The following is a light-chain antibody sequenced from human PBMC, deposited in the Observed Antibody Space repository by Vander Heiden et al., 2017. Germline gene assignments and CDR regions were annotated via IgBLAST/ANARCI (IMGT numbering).Light chain of an antibody. V-gene: IGLV2-14*01. J-gene: IGLJ2*01. CDR3: SLYTSSSSLNVV. CDR1: VRNVGGYNY. Sequence: QPALPQPPSASGSPGQSITNAGTGTVRNVGGYNYVSWYQQHPGKAPNVMIVDVSSRPSGVSNRFAGAKSGDRASPTISGLQAEDEADYYCSLYTSSSSLNVVFGGGTKLTVL. CDR2: DVS.